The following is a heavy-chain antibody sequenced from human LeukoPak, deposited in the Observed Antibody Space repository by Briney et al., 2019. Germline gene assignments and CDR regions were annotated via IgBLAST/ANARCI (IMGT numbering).Heavy chain of an antibody. J-gene: IGHJ4*02. CDR2: IYYSGST. V-gene: IGHV4-59*01. D-gene: IGHD4-17*01. CDR3: ARTGSTVTMLYPFDH. Sequence: PSETLSLTCTVSGGSIRSYYWSWLRQPPGKGLEWFGYIYYSGSTNYNPSLKSRVSISVDTSKNQFSLKLSSVTAADTAVYYCARTGSTVTMLYPFDHWGQGTLVTVSS. CDR1: GGSIRSYY.